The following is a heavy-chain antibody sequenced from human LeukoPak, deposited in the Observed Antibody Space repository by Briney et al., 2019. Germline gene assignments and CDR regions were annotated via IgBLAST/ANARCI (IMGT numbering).Heavy chain of an antibody. Sequence: GGSLRLSCAASGYTFSSYGMHWVRQAPGKGLEWVAFIRYDGYNKYYADSVKGRFTISRDNSKNTLYLHMNSLRAEDTAVYYCAKDRERTGTLDYWGQGTLVTVSS. J-gene: IGHJ4*02. CDR3: AKDRERTGTLDY. D-gene: IGHD1-7*01. CDR2: IRYDGYNK. V-gene: IGHV3-30*02. CDR1: GYTFSSYG.